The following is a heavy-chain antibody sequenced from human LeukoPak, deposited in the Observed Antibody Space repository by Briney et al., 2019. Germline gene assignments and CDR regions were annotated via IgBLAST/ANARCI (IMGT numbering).Heavy chain of an antibody. Sequence: SEALSLTCTVSGGSISSYYWSWIRQPPGKGLEWIGYIYYSGSTNYNPSLKSRVTISVDTSKNQFSLKLSSVTAADTAVYYCARHVGGAADNWFDPWGQGTLVTVSS. CDR1: GGSISSYY. V-gene: IGHV4-59*08. CDR3: ARHVGGAADNWFDP. D-gene: IGHD6-13*01. J-gene: IGHJ5*02. CDR2: IYYSGST.